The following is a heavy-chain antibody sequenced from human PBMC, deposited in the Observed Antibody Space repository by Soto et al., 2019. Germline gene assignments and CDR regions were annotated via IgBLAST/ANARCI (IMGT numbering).Heavy chain of an antibody. V-gene: IGHV1-18*01. D-gene: IGHD2-15*01. CDR2: ISTSIGHT. J-gene: IGHJ5*02. CDR3: ARGSYCSGGTCTTGFDP. Sequence: QLVQSAVEVKRPGASVKVSCEASGYTFIDYGITWVRQAPGQGLEWMGWISTSIGHTNYAQKFQSRVTMTTDTSTSTAYMELRRLRSDDTAVYYCARGSYCSGGTCTTGFDPWGQGTLVTVSS. CDR1: GYTFIDYG.